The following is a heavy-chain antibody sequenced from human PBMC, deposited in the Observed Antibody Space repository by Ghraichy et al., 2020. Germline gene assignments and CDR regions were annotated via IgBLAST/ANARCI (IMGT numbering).Heavy chain of an antibody. J-gene: IGHJ5*02. CDR2: IHSRGNT. CDR3: SRAPGVGGAGNWFDP. Sequence: SETLSLTCTVSGGSINNYYWTWSRQPPRAGLEWIGFIHSRGNTNSNSSLKSRVRVSLDQSNTEFSLSLTSVTAADTAVYYCSRAPGVGGAGNWFDPRSQGVLVTGSS. V-gene: IGHV4-59*01. CDR1: GGSINNYY. D-gene: IGHD1-26*01.